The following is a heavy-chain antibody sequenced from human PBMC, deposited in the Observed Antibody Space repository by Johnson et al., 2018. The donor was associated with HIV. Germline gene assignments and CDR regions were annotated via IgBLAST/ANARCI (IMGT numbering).Heavy chain of an antibody. V-gene: IGHV3-66*01. CDR3: ARYYNFWSGSQDAFDI. Sequence: EVQLVESGGGVVQPGRSLRLSCAASGFTVSSNYMSWVRQAPGKGLEWVSVIYSGGSTYYADSVKGLFTISRDNSKNTLYLQMNSLRAEDTAVYYCARYYNFWSGSQDAFDIWGQGTMVTVSS. D-gene: IGHD3-3*01. CDR2: IYSGGST. J-gene: IGHJ3*02. CDR1: GFTVSSNY.